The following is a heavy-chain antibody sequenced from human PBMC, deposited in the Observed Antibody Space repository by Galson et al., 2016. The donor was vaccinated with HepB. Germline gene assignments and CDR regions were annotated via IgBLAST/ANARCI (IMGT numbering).Heavy chain of an antibody. CDR3: ARDFDGSFPNLDF. CDR1: GFTFSSYS. Sequence: SLRLSCAASGFTFSSYSMIWVRQTPGKGLEWVSYIGSSGPVYYADSLQGRFTISRDNAKKLLYLQMNSLRDEDTAVYYCARDFDGSFPNLDFWDQGTLVTVSS. CDR2: IGSSGPV. J-gene: IGHJ4*02. V-gene: IGHV3-48*02. D-gene: IGHD5-24*01.